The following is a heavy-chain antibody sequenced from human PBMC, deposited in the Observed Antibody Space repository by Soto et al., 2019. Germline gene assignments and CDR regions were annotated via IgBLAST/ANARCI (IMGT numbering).Heavy chain of an antibody. Sequence: QVQLVQSGAEVKKPGSSVKVSCKASGGTFSSYAISWVRQAPGQGLEWMGGIIPIFGTANYAQKFQGRVTXXAXEXXSTAYMELSSLRSEDTAVYYCASTNRDTAMGLFDYWGQGTLVTVSS. CDR2: IIPIFGTA. CDR3: ASTNRDTAMGLFDY. J-gene: IGHJ4*02. V-gene: IGHV1-69*12. D-gene: IGHD5-18*01. CDR1: GGTFSSYA.